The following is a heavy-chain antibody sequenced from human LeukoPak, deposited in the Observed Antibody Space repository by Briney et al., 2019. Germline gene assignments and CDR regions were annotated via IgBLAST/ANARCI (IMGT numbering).Heavy chain of an antibody. D-gene: IGHD6-13*01. CDR2: IYYSGST. Sequence: PSETLSLTCSVSGHPVNSYYWSWIRQPPGKGREWLGYIYYSGSTNYNPSLKSRVTISVDTSKKQFSMKLTSVTAADTAVYYCARMLRGSSWPGTPDYYYGMDVWGQGTTVTVSS. CDR3: ARMLRGSSWPGTPDYYYGMDV. CDR1: GHPVNSYY. V-gene: IGHV4-59*02. J-gene: IGHJ6*02.